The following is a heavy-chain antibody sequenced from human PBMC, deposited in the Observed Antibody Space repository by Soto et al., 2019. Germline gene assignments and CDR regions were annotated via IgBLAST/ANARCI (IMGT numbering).Heavy chain of an antibody. V-gene: IGHV3-7*03. J-gene: IGHJ3*02. CDR3: ARDSSPISGFDAFDI. Sequence: GGSLRLSCAASGFTFRSFTMNWVRQAPGKGLEWVANIKQDGSEKYYVDSVKGRFTISRDNAKNSLYLQMNSLRAEDTAVYYCARDSSPISGFDAFDIWGQGTMVTVS. CDR2: IKQDGSEK. D-gene: IGHD6-19*01. CDR1: GFTFRSFT.